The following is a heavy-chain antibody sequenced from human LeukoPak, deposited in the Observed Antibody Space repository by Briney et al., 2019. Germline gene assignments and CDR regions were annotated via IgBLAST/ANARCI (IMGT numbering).Heavy chain of an antibody. D-gene: IGHD2-15*01. CDR3: ARHFSGGSCPDYYYYYYGMDV. CDR2: IWYDGSNK. CDR1: GFTFSSYG. Sequence: GGSLRLSCAASGFTFSSYGMHWVRQAPGKGLEWVAVIWYDGSNKYYADSVKGRFTISRDNSKNTLYLQMNSLRAEDTAVYYCARHFSGGSCPDYYYYYYGMDVWGQGTTVTVSS. V-gene: IGHV3-33*01. J-gene: IGHJ6*02.